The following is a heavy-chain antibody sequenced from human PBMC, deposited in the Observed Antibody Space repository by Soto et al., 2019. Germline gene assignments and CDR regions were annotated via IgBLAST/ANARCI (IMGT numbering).Heavy chain of an antibody. D-gene: IGHD6-13*01. CDR2: TYYRSKWYN. CDR1: GDSVSSNSAA. Sequence: PSQTLSLTCAISGDSVSSNSAAWNWIRQSPSRGLEWLGRTYYRSKWYNDYAVSVKSRITINPDTSKNQFSLQLNSVTPEDTAVYYCASTGYSSSWYLYYFDYWGQGTLVTVSS. CDR3: ASTGYSSSWYLYYFDY. V-gene: IGHV6-1*01. J-gene: IGHJ4*02.